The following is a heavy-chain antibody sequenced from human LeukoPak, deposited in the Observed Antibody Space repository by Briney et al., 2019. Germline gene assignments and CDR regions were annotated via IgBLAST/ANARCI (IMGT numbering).Heavy chain of an antibody. D-gene: IGHD3-16*01. CDR1: GFTLSSYW. CDR3: ARDEYAVPGGDY. Sequence: GGSLRLFCAASGFTLSSYWMSWVRQAPGKGLEWVANIKQDGSVKHYVDSVKGRFTISRDNAKNSLYMQMNSLRAEDTAVYYCARDEYAVPGGDYWGQGTLVTVSS. CDR2: IKQDGSVK. J-gene: IGHJ4*02. V-gene: IGHV3-7*01.